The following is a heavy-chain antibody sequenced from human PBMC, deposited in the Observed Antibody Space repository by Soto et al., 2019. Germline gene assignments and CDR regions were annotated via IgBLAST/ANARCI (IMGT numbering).Heavy chain of an antibody. Sequence: QVQLVQSGAEVKKPGASVKVSCKASGYTFTRSGISWVRQAPGQGLEWMGWISTYNGDTNYAQTFQGRVTMTTDTATTRFYMELRSLRSYDTAVYYCAREGVAASYYYGMDVWGQGTPVTVSS. CDR3: AREGVAASYYYGMDV. CDR2: ISTYNGDT. J-gene: IGHJ6*02. D-gene: IGHD5-12*01. V-gene: IGHV1-18*01. CDR1: GYTFTRSG.